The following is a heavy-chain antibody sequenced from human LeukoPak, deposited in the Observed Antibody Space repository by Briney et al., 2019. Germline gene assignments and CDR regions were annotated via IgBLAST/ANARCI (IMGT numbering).Heavy chain of an antibody. V-gene: IGHV3-23*01. Sequence: GGSLRLSCVASGFTFSSYAMSWVRQAPGKGLEWVSAISGSGGSTYYADSVKGRFTISRDNSKNTLYLQMNSLRAEDTAVYYCARHILTGYDLIDYWGQGTLVTVSS. J-gene: IGHJ4*02. D-gene: IGHD3-9*01. CDR3: ARHILTGYDLIDY. CDR1: GFTFSSYA. CDR2: ISGSGGST.